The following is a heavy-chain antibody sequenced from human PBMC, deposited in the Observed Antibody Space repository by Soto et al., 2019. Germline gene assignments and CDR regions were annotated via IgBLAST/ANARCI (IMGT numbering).Heavy chain of an antibody. D-gene: IGHD3-22*01. Sequence: SETLSLTCTVSGGSISSGGYYWSWIRQHPGKGLEWIGYIYYSGSTYYNPSLKSRVTISVDTSKNQFSLKLSSVTAADTAVYYCARESSGIVGNKFDYWGQGTLVTVSS. V-gene: IGHV4-31*03. CDR1: GGSISSGGYY. CDR3: ARESSGIVGNKFDY. CDR2: IYYSGST. J-gene: IGHJ4*02.